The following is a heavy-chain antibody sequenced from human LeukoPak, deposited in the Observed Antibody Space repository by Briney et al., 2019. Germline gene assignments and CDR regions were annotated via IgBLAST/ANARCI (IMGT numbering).Heavy chain of an antibody. Sequence: ASVKVSCKASGYTFTGYYMHWVRQAPGQGLEWMGWINPNSGGTNYAQKFQGRVAMTRDTSISTAYMELSRLRSDDTAVYYCARGPPSPFIAAAGTLGGWFDPWGQGTLVTVSS. CDR1: GYTFTGYY. V-gene: IGHV1-2*02. CDR3: ARGPPSPFIAAAGTLGGWFDP. CDR2: INPNSGGT. J-gene: IGHJ5*02. D-gene: IGHD6-13*01.